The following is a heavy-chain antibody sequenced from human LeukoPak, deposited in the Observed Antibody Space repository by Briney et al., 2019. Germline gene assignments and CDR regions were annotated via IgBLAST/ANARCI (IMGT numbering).Heavy chain of an antibody. J-gene: IGHJ6*02. Sequence: SETLSLTCSVSGGSISNYYWSWIRQSPEKGLEWIAYIYYSGYTSYNPSLKSRVTISVDMSKNHFSLSLNSVTAADTAVYYCVKHLTGAPYYGVDVWGQGTTVIVSS. D-gene: IGHD3-9*01. CDR1: GGSISNYY. V-gene: IGHV4-59*08. CDR2: IYYSGYT. CDR3: VKHLTGAPYYGVDV.